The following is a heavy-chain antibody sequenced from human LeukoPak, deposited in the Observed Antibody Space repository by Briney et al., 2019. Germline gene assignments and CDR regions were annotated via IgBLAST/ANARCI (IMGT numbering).Heavy chain of an antibody. CDR3: ARHMPSKLRYFDWANDY. CDR2: INHSGST. Sequence: SETLSLTCAVYGGSFSGYYWSWIRQPPGKGLEWIGEINHSGSTNYNPSLKSRVTISVDTSKNQFSLKLSSVTAADTAMYYCARHMPSKLRYFDWANDYWGQGTLVTVSS. J-gene: IGHJ4*02. CDR1: GGSFSGYY. V-gene: IGHV4-34*01. D-gene: IGHD3-9*01.